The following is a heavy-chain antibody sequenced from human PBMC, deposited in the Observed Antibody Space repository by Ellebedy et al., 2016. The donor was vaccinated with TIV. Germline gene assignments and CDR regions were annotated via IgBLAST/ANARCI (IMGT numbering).Heavy chain of an antibody. J-gene: IGHJ4*02. CDR2: MSPDGSDS. V-gene: IGHV5-51*01. CDR1: GYSFTNYW. Sequence: GESLKISXKGSGYSFTNYWIGWVRQIPGKGLEWMGIMSPDGSDSRSNSSFQGQVTISADKSISTAYLQWSSLKASDTAMYYCARPNLEDDSSALGYWGQGTLVTVSS. D-gene: IGHD3-22*01. CDR3: ARPNLEDDSSALGY.